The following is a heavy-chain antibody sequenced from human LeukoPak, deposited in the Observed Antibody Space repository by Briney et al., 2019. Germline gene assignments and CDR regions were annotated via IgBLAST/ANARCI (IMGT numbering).Heavy chain of an antibody. D-gene: IGHD6-19*01. J-gene: IGHJ5*02. CDR1: GFTFSDYY. Sequence: GGSLRLSCAVSGFTFSDYYMSWIRQAPGKGLEWVSYISSSGITIYYADSVKGRFTISRDNAKNSLYLQMNSLRAEDTAVYYCARVRGSIAVAGMLLDNWFDPWGQGTLVTVSS. CDR3: ARVRGSIAVAGMLLDNWFDP. V-gene: IGHV3-11*01. CDR2: ISSSGITI.